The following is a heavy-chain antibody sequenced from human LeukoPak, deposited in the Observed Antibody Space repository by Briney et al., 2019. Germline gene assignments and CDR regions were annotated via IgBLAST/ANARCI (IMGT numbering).Heavy chain of an antibody. J-gene: IGHJ4*02. CDR3: ARHDRIIASPLV. Sequence: SETLSLTCTVSGGSISSSSYYWGWIRQPPGKGLEWIGSIYYSGSTYYNPSLKSRVTISVDTSKNQFSLKLSSVTAADTAVYYCARHDRIIASPLVWGQGTLVTVSS. CDR2: IYYSGST. D-gene: IGHD6-13*01. V-gene: IGHV4-39*01. CDR1: GGSISSSSYY.